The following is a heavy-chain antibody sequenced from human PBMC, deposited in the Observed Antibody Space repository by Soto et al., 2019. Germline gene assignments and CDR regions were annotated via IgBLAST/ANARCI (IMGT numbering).Heavy chain of an antibody. Sequence: ASVKVSCKASGGTFSSYAISWERQAPGQGLEWMGGIIPILGIANYAQKFQGRVTITADKSTSTAYMELSSLRSEDTAVYYCARDLPNYGSGSYYNAFDIWGQGTMVTVSS. V-gene: IGHV1-69*10. CDR2: IIPILGIA. D-gene: IGHD3-10*01. CDR3: ARDLPNYGSGSYYNAFDI. J-gene: IGHJ3*02. CDR1: GGTFSSYA.